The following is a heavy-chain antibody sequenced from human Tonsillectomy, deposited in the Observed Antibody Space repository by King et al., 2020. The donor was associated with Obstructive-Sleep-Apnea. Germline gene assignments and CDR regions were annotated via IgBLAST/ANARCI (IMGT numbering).Heavy chain of an antibody. D-gene: IGHD2-2*01. J-gene: IGHJ4*02. CDR2: IRSRRDNYAT. Sequence: VQLVESGGGLVQPGGSLKLSCAASGFTFDDSHMHWVRQAPGKGLEWIGHIRSRRDNYATAYAASVNGRFSISRDHTKSTAYLHMNSLTTEDTAVYYCSRQTDSCHDYWGQGTRVTVSS. CDR3: SRQTDSCHDY. CDR1: GFTFDDSH. V-gene: IGHV3-73*01.